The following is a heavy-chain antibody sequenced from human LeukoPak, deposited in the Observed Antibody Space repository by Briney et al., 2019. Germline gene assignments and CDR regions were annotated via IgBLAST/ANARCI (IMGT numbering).Heavy chain of an antibody. V-gene: IGHV4-34*01. D-gene: IGHD2-15*01. Sequence: SETLSLTCAVYGGSFSGYYWSWIRQPPGKGLEWIGEINHSGSTNYNPSLKSRVTISVETSKNQFSLKLSSATAADTAVYYCARALSPRKEYCSGGSCYRRQWFDYWGQGTLVTVSS. CDR3: ARALSPRKEYCSGGSCYRRQWFDY. CDR2: INHSGST. J-gene: IGHJ4*02. CDR1: GGSFSGYY.